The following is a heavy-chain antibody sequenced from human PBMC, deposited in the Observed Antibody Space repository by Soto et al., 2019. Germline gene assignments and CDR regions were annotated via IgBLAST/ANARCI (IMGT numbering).Heavy chain of an antibody. CDR2: ISAYNGDT. D-gene: IGHD2-8*01. J-gene: IGHJ4*02. Sequence: QAQLVQSGGEVKKPGASVKVSCRASGYTFTSYGYAWVRQAPGQGLEWMGWISAYNGDTNYAQKFQDRVTLTTETSTTTAHMELRNLGSDDTAVYYCARSASYCTIITCLFDSFWGLGTLVTVSS. CDR1: GYTFTSYG. CDR3: ARSASYCTIITCLFDSF. V-gene: IGHV1-18*01.